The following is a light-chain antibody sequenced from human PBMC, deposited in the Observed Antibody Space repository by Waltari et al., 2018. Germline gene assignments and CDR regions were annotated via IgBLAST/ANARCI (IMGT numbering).Light chain of an antibody. CDR1: QSVLYTSNNKNC. J-gene: IGKJ1*01. Sequence: DIVMTQSPDSLAVSLGERATINCKSSQSVLYTSNNKNCLAWYQQKPGQPPKLLISGASTRESGVPDRFSGSGSGTDFTLTISSLQAEDVAIYYCQQYYSRPQTFGQGTKVEIK. CDR2: GAS. CDR3: QQYYSRPQT. V-gene: IGKV4-1*01.